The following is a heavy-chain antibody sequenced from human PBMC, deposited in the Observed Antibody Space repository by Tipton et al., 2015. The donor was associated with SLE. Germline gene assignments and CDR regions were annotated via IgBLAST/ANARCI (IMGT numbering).Heavy chain of an antibody. Sequence: SGPEVKKPGSSVKVSCKASGGTLSSYTISWVRQAPGQGLEWMGRIIPILGIANYAQKFQGRVTITADKSTSTAYMELSSLRSEDTAVYYCASHGRYSSVYFDYWGQGTLVTVSS. J-gene: IGHJ4*02. D-gene: IGHD6-19*01. CDR2: IIPILGIA. CDR1: GGTLSSYT. V-gene: IGHV1-69*04. CDR3: ASHGRYSSVYFDY.